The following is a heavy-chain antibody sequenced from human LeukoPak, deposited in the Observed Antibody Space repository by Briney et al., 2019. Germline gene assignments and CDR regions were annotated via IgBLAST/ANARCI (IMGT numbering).Heavy chain of an antibody. CDR2: IYYSGST. Sequence: SQTLSLTCTVSGGSISSGDYYWRWIRQPPGKGLEWIGYIYYSGSTYYNPSLKSRVTISVDTSKNQFSLKLSSVTAADTAVYYCAAGYCSSTSCYTGYYYYGMDVWGQGTTVTVSS. J-gene: IGHJ6*02. V-gene: IGHV4-30-4*01. CDR3: AAGYCSSTSCYTGYYYYGMDV. D-gene: IGHD2-2*02. CDR1: GGSISSGDYY.